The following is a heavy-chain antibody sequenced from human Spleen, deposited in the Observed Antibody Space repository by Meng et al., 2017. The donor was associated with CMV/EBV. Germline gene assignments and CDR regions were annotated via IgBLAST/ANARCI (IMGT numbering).Heavy chain of an antibody. D-gene: IGHD1-26*01. CDR2: INAYNGNT. CDR1: GYTFTTYG. CDR3: ARAKARNWFDP. V-gene: IGHV1-18*01. J-gene: IGHJ5*02. Sequence: SCEASGYTFTTYGFSWVRQAPGTGLEWMGWINAYNGNTNYAQKFQGRLTMTTDTSTSTAHMELRSLRSDDTAVYYCARAKARNWFDPWGQGTLVTVSS.